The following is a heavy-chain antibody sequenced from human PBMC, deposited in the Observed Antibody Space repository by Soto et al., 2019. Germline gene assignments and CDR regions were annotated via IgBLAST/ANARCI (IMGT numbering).Heavy chain of an antibody. CDR2: IYYSRST. CDR1: GGSISSTSYY. V-gene: IGHV4-39*01. D-gene: IGHD6-6*01. J-gene: IGHJ4*02. Sequence: SETLSLTCTVSGGSISSTSYYWGWIRQPPGKGMEWIGSIYYSRSTYYNPSLKSRLTISVDTSTTQFSLMLSSVTAADTALYYFARSPLVRSPSRTSTYFDSWGQGALVTVSS. CDR3: ARSPLVRSPSRTSTYFDS.